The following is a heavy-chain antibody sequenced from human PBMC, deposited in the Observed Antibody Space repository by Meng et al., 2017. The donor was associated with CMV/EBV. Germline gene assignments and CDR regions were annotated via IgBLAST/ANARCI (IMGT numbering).Heavy chain of an antibody. CDR1: GFAFSRYS. D-gene: IGHD3-9*01. CDR3: ARKGEYSGYDNYYGSVH. V-gene: IGHV3-21*01. J-gene: IGHJ4*02. Sequence: GESLKISCVASGFAFSRYSMNWVRQAPGKGLEWVSSISSVRNYVDYVDSVKGRFTISRDNAKNSLFLQMNSLRADDTAVYYCARKGEYSGYDNYYGSVHWGQGTSGTVSS. CDR2: ISSVRNYV.